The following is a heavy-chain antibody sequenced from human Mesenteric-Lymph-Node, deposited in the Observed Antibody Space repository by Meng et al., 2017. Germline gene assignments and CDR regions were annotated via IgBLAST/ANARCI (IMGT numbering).Heavy chain of an antibody. V-gene: IGHV4-4*02. CDR1: GASISGGNW. CDR2: IYHSGST. CDR3: ARGGGCSSSSCDLDY. J-gene: IGHJ4*02. D-gene: IGHD2-2*01. Sequence: QVHARASGPGLVKPSDILSLTCVVPGASISGGNWWNWVRQPPGKGLEWIGDIYHSGSTNYNPSLKSRVTISVDKSKNQFSLKLSSVTAADTAMYYCARGGGCSSSSCDLDYWGQGVLVTVSS.